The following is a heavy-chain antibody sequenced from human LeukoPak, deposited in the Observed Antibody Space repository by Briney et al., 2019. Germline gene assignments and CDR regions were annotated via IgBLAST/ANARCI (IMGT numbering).Heavy chain of an antibody. V-gene: IGHV3-30*18. CDR3: AKDCGGDCYGVDY. Sequence: PGRSLRLSCAASGFTFSSYGVHWVRQAPGKGLEWVAVISYDGSNKYYADSVKGRFTISRDNSKNTLYLQMNSLRAEDTAVYYCAKDCGGDCYGVDYWGQGTLVTVSS. J-gene: IGHJ4*02. CDR2: ISYDGSNK. D-gene: IGHD2-21*02. CDR1: GFTFSSYG.